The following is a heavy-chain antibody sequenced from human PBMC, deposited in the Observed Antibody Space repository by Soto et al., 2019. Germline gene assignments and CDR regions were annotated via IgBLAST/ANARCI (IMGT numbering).Heavy chain of an antibody. Sequence: GGSLRLSCAASGFTFGSYSMNWVRQAPGKGLEWVSYISSSSSTIYYADSVKGRFTISRDNAKNSLYLQMNSLRDEDTAVYYCARPSGVLTGYYTEISYFDYWGQGT. CDR2: ISSSSSTI. CDR1: GFTFGSYS. V-gene: IGHV3-48*02. J-gene: IGHJ4*02. D-gene: IGHD3-9*01. CDR3: ARPSGVLTGYYTEISYFDY.